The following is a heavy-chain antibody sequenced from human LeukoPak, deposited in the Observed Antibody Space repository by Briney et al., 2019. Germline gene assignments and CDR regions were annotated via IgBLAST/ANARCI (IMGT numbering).Heavy chain of an antibody. D-gene: IGHD2-15*01. CDR2: IKQDGSEK. CDR1: GFTFSNYW. Sequence: PGGSLRLSCAASGFTFSNYWMSWVRQAPGKGLEWVANIKQDGSEKYYVDSVKGRFTISRDNAKNSLYLQMNSLRAEDTAGYYCARDFRRRTRKIGRDSLYYYYYMDVWGKGTTVTVSS. J-gene: IGHJ6*03. CDR3: ARDFRRRTRKIGRDSLYYYYYMDV. V-gene: IGHV3-7*01.